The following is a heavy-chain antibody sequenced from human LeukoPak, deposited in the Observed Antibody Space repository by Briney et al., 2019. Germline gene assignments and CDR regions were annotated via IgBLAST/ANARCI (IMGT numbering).Heavy chain of an antibody. CDR1: GGSISSYY. V-gene: IGHV4-59*08. CDR2: IYYSGST. J-gene: IGHJ4*02. CDR3: ARLPVYYDISTGYPLGQFDY. Sequence: PSETPSLTCTVSGGSISSYYWSWIRQPPGKGLEWIGYIYYSGSTNYNPSLKSRVTISVDTSKNQFSLKLSSVTAADTAVYYCARLPVYYDISTGYPLGQFDYWGQGTLVTVSS. D-gene: IGHD3-9*01.